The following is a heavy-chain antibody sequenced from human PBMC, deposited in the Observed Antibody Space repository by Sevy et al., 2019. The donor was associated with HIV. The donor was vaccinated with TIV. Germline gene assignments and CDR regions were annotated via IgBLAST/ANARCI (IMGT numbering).Heavy chain of an antibody. Sequence: KQSQTFSLTCAISGDSVSSNSAAWNWIRQSPSRGLEWLGRTYYRSKWYNDYAVSVKSRITINPDTSKNQFSLQLNSVTPEDTAVYYCARGARMYSSSWYRPDSYYYMDVWGKGTTVTVSS. J-gene: IGHJ6*03. CDR3: ARGARMYSSSWYRPDSYYYMDV. D-gene: IGHD6-13*01. CDR2: TYYRSKWYN. CDR1: GDSVSSNSAA. V-gene: IGHV6-1*01.